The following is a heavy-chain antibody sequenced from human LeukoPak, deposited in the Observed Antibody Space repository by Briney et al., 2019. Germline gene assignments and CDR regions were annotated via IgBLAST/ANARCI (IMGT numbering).Heavy chain of an antibody. CDR2: IIPIFGTA. J-gene: IGHJ4*02. Sequence: SVKVSCKASGGTFSSYAISWVRQAPGQGLEWMGRIIPIFGTANYAQKFQGRVTITTDESTSTAYMELSSLRSEDTAVYYCARVHCMTYGDCYVFDYWGQGNLVTVSS. D-gene: IGHD2-21*02. CDR1: GGTFSSYA. V-gene: IGHV1-69*05. CDR3: ARVHCMTYGDCYVFDY.